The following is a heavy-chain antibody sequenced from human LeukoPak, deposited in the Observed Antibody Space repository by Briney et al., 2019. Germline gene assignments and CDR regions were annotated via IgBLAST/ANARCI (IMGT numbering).Heavy chain of an antibody. D-gene: IGHD3-10*01. CDR1: GFTFSSYE. J-gene: IGHJ5*02. CDR2: ISSSGSTI. V-gene: IGHV3-48*03. Sequence: GGSLRLSCAASGFTFSSYEMNWVRQAPGKGLERVSYISSSGSTIYYADSVKGRFTISRDNAKNSLYLQMNSLRAEDTAVYYCAREVGSGPGWFDPWGQGTLVTVSS. CDR3: AREVGSGPGWFDP.